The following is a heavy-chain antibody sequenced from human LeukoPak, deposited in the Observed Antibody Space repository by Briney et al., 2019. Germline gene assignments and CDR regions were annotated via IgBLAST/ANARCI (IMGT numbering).Heavy chain of an antibody. V-gene: IGHV3-73*01. CDR3: TREGIAVAGTMMFWDYYYYYMDV. D-gene: IGHD6-19*01. J-gene: IGHJ6*03. CDR2: IRSKANSYAT. Sequence: GGSLRLSCAATGFTFSGSAMHWVRQASGKGLEWVGRIRSKANSYATAYAASVKGRFTISRDDSKNTAYLQMNSLKTEDTAVYYCTREGIAVAGTMMFWDYYYYYMDVWGKGTTVTISS. CDR1: GFTFSGSA.